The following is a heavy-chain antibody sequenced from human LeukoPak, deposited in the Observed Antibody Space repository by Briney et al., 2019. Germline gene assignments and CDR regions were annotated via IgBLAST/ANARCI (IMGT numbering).Heavy chain of an antibody. Sequence: QAGGSLRLSCAASGFTFTTYWMSWVRQAPGKGLEWVANIKQDGSEKYYVDSVKGRFTISRDNAKNSLYLQMNGLRAEDTAVYYCARIPYGDSYGMDVWGQGTTVTVSS. D-gene: IGHD4-17*01. J-gene: IGHJ6*02. CDR1: GFTFTTYW. CDR3: ARIPYGDSYGMDV. V-gene: IGHV3-7*03. CDR2: IKQDGSEK.